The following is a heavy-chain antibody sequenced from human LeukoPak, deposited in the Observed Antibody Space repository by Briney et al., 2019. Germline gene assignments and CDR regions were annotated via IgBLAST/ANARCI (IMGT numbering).Heavy chain of an antibody. Sequence: GGSLRLSCAASGFTFSSYWMSWVRQAPGKGLEWVANIKQDGSEKYYVDSVKGRFTISRDNAKNSLYLQMNSLRAEDTAAYYCARGPGGNDYYYYYMDVWGKGTTVTVSS. CDR3: ARGPGGNDYYYYYMDV. D-gene: IGHD4-23*01. J-gene: IGHJ6*03. CDR2: IKQDGSEK. V-gene: IGHV3-7*01. CDR1: GFTFSSYW.